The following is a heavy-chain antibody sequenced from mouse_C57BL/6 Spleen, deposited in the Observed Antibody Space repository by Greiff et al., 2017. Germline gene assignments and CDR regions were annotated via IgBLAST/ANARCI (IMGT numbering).Heavy chain of an antibody. CDR3: ARGSSGYEGAMDY. Sequence: QVQLQQSGAELVRPGTSVKVSCKASGYAFTNYLIEWVKQRPGQGLEWIGVINPGSGGTNYNEKFKGKATLTADKSSSTAYMQLSSLTSEDSAVYSGARGSSGYEGAMDYWGQGTSVTVSS. D-gene: IGHD3-2*02. CDR2: INPGSGGT. V-gene: IGHV1-54*01. J-gene: IGHJ4*01. CDR1: GYAFTNYL.